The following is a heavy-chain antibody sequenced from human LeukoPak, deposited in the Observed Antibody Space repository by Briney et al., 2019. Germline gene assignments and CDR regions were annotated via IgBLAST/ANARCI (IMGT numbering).Heavy chain of an antibody. CDR2: IIPILGIA. CDR1: GGTFISYA. Sequence: SVTVSCKASGGTFISYAISWVRQAPGQGREWMGRIIPILGIANYAQKFQGRVTITADKSTSTAYMELSSLRSEDTAVYYCARGTGENYGMDVWGQGTTVTVSS. D-gene: IGHD7-27*01. CDR3: ARGTGENYGMDV. J-gene: IGHJ6*01. V-gene: IGHV1-69*04.